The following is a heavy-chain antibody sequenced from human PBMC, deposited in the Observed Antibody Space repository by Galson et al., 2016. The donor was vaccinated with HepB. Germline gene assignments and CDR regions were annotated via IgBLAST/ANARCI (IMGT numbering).Heavy chain of an antibody. Sequence: PALVKPTQTLTLTSTVSGISLSASGVGVAWIRQPPGKALEWHALIYWDDDKRYRPSLRNRPTITKDNSNNQVVLTMTNMDPVDTATYYCAYGKKYGIDYWGQGTLVTVSS. V-gene: IGHV2-5*02. CDR3: AYGKKYGIDY. CDR2: IYWDDDK. D-gene: IGHD2/OR15-2a*01. CDR1: GISLSASGVG. J-gene: IGHJ4*02.